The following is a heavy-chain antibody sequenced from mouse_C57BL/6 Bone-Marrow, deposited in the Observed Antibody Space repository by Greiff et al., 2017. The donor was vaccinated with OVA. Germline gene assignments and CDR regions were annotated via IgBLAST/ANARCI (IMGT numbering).Heavy chain of an antibody. Sequence: EVQVVESEGGLVQPGSSMKLSCTASGFTFSDYYMAWVRQVPEKGLEWVANINYDGSSTYYLDSLKSRFIISRDNAKNILYLQMSSLKSEDTATYYCARRGDGYDRGYYFDYWGQGATLTVSS. CDR3: ARRGDGYDRGYYFDY. D-gene: IGHD2-2*01. V-gene: IGHV5-16*01. CDR2: INYDGSST. CDR1: GFTFSDYY. J-gene: IGHJ2*01.